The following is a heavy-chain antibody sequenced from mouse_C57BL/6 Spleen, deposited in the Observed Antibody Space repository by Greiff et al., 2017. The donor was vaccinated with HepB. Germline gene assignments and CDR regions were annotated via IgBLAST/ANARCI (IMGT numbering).Heavy chain of an antibody. V-gene: IGHV5-9*01. J-gene: IGHJ4*01. CDR2: ISGGGGNT. CDR3: ARHGYYGSSPSYAMDY. D-gene: IGHD1-1*01. Sequence: EVMLVESGGGLVKPGGSLKLSCAASGFTFSSYTMSWVRQTPEKRLEWVATISGGGGNTYYTDSVKGRFTISRDNAKNNLYLQMSSLRSEDTALYYCARHGYYGSSPSYAMDYWGQGTSVTVSS. CDR1: GFTFSSYT.